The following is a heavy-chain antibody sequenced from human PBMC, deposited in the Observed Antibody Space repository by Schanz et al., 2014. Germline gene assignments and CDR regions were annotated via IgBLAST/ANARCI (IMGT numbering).Heavy chain of an antibody. V-gene: IGHV1-18*01. D-gene: IGHD6-19*01. Sequence: QVQLVQSGAEVKKPGASVKVSCKASGYTFTSYGINWVRQAPGQGLEWMGWISAYNGNTNYAQKLQGRVTMTTDTSTSTAYMELRGLRSDDTAVYYCARGLHSSGWYDRDIAHFDYWGQGTLLIVSS. J-gene: IGHJ4*03. CDR3: ARGLHSSGWYDRDIAHFDY. CDR2: ISAYNGNT. CDR1: GYTFTSYG.